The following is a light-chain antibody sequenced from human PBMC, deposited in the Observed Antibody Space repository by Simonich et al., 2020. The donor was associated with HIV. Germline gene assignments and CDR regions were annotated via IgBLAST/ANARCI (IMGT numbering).Light chain of an antibody. Sequence: DIVMTQTPLSLSVTPGQPASISCKSSQSLLHSDGKTYLYWYLQKPGQSPQLLIYEGSNRFSGVPDRFSGSGSGTDFTLKISRVEAEDVGVYYCMQSNQLRTIGQGTKVEIK. CDR1: QSLLHSDGKTY. V-gene: IGKV2D-29*02. CDR2: EGS. J-gene: IGKJ1*01. CDR3: MQSNQLRT.